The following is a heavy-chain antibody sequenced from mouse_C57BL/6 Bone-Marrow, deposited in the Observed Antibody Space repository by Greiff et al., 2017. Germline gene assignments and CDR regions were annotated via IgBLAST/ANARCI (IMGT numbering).Heavy chain of an antibody. J-gene: IGHJ1*03. CDR3: ARISSYHYGPGHFDV. V-gene: IGHV1-72*01. Sequence: QVQLQQPGAELVKPGASVKLSCKASGYTFTSYWMHWVKQRPGRGLEWIGSIDPNSGGTKYNEKFKSKATLTVDKPSSTAYMQLSSLTSEDSAVYYCARISSYHYGPGHFDVWGTGTTVTVSS. CDR1: GYTFTSYW. CDR2: IDPNSGGT. D-gene: IGHD1-1*01.